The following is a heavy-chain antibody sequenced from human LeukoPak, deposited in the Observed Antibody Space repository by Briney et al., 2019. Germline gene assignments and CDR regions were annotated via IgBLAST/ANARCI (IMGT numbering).Heavy chain of an antibody. CDR2: FHYSGST. CDR3: ARLGDSSSRLYYFDY. V-gene: IGHV4-59*08. D-gene: IGHD6-6*01. Sequence: SETLSLTCTVSGGSISSYYWSWIRQPPGKGLEWIGYFHYSGSTNYNPSLTSRVTISVDTSKNQFSLKLSSVTAADTAVYYCARLGDSSSRLYYFDYWGQGTLVTVSS. J-gene: IGHJ4*02. CDR1: GGSISSYY.